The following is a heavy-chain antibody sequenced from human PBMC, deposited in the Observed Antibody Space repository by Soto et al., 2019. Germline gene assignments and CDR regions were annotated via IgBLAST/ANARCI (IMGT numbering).Heavy chain of an antibody. Sequence: SVKVSCKASGNTFSSYGIHWVRQAPGHGLEWMGGIFPVFGSTNYAQKFQGRVTITADKSTMTAYLEVNNLTSDDTAVLYCARDGGLGSRRFDYWGQGTLVTVSS. CDR3: ARDGGLGSRRFDY. J-gene: IGHJ4*02. CDR1: GNTFSSYG. D-gene: IGHD2-15*01. CDR2: IFPVFGST. V-gene: IGHV1-69*06.